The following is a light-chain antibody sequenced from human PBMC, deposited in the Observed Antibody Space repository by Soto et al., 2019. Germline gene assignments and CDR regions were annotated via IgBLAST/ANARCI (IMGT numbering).Light chain of an antibody. V-gene: IGKV3-15*01. Sequence: EIVMTQSADNLSVSPGERATLSYRASQSVSSNLAWYQQKSGQTPRLLIYGASTRATDIPARFSGSGSGTEFTLTISSLQSEDFAVYYCQQYDNWPLTFGGGTKVEIK. CDR3: QQYDNWPLT. J-gene: IGKJ4*01. CDR2: GAS. CDR1: QSVSSN.